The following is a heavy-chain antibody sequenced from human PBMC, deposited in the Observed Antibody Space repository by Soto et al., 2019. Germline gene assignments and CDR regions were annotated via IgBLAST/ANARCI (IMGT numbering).Heavy chain of an antibody. CDR3: ARGQRFSDWFDP. Sequence: ATLSITCSFSGGTISGYYCTWIRQPAGKGLEWIGRIYSSGNTKYNPSLQSRVTMSLDTSNNQFSLRLTSVTAADTAVYYCARGQRFSDWFDPWGQGTLVTVSS. J-gene: IGHJ5*02. CDR1: GGTISGYY. CDR2: IYSSGNT. D-gene: IGHD3-3*01. V-gene: IGHV4-4*07.